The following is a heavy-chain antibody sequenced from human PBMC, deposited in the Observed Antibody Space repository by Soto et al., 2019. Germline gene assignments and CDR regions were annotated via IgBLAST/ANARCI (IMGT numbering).Heavy chain of an antibody. J-gene: IGHJ6*03. CDR2: ISSSSSYI. CDR3: ARPWGHYDYYYYMDV. V-gene: IGHV3-21*01. CDR1: GFTFSSYS. Sequence: EVRLVESGGGLVKPGGSLRLFCAASGFTFSSYSMNWVRQAPGKGLEWVSSISSSSSYIYYADSVKGRFTISRDNAKNSLYLQMNSLRAEDTAVYYCARPWGHYDYYYYMDVWGKGTTVTVSS. D-gene: IGHD7-27*01.